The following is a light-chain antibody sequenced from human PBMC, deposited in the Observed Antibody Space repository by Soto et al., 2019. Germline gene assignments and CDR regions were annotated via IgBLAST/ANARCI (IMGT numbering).Light chain of an antibody. J-gene: IGLJ1*01. CDR3: CSYAGGVYV. V-gene: IGLV2-11*01. Sequence: QSALNQPPSVSGSPGQSVTISCSGTSSDVGGYNYVSWYQQYPGRDPKIMIYDVTKRPSGVPDRFSGSKSGNTASLTIPGLQADDEADYYCCSYAGGVYVFVIGTQLTVL. CDR1: SSDVGGYNY. CDR2: DVT.